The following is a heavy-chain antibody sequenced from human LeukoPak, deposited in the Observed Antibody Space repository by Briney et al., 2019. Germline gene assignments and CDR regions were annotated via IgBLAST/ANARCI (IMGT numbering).Heavy chain of an antibody. CDR3: ARNYFDY. V-gene: IGHV3-30-3*01. J-gene: IGHJ4*02. CDR2: ISYDGGNK. CDR1: GFTFSSYA. Sequence: GGSLRLSCAASGFTFSSYAMHWVRQSPGKGLEWVAVISYDGGNKNYADPVKGRFTISRDNSKNTLYLQMNSQRAEDTAVYYCARNYFDYWGQGTLVTVSS.